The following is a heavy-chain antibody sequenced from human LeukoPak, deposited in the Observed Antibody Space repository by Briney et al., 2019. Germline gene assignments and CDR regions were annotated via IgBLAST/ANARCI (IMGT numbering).Heavy chain of an antibody. Sequence: GGSLRLSCAASGFTFSSYAMHWVRQAPGKGLEWVAVISYDGSNKYYADSVKGRFTISRDNSKNTLYLQMNSLRAEDTAVYYCAKDAGPYHMGLYYFDCWGQGTLVTVSS. CDR1: GFTFSSYA. J-gene: IGHJ4*02. D-gene: IGHD3/OR15-3a*01. CDR2: ISYDGSNK. CDR3: AKDAGPYHMGLYYFDC. V-gene: IGHV3-30*04.